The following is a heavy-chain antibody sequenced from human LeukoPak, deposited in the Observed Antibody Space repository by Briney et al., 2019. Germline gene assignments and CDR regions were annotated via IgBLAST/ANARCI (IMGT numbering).Heavy chain of an antibody. J-gene: IGHJ4*02. CDR3: AREDDYGEPFDY. V-gene: IGHV4-59*12. CDR1: AGSISSYY. Sequence: SQTLSLTCTVSAGSISSYYWSWIRQPPRKGLEWIGYIHYSGSTNYNPSLKSRVTISVDTSKNQFSLKLSSVTAADTAVYYCAREDDYGEPFDYWGQGTLVSVSS. D-gene: IGHD4-17*01. CDR2: IHYSGST.